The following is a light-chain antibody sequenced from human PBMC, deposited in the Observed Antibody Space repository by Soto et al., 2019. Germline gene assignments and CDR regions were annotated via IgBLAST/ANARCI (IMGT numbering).Light chain of an antibody. Sequence: NFMLTQPHSVSESPGKTVTISCTGSSGSIASNYVQWYQQRPGSAPTPVIYEDNERPSGVPDRFSGSIDSSSNSASLTISGLKIEDEADHYCQSYDSSNHLVFGGGTKVTVL. CDR1: SGSIASNY. V-gene: IGLV6-57*02. CDR3: QSYDSSNHLV. J-gene: IGLJ2*01. CDR2: EDN.